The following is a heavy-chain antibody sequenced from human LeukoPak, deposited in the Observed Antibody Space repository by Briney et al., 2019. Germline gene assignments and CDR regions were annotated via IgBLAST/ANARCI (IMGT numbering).Heavy chain of an antibody. D-gene: IGHD2-15*01. CDR3: AKDVGGGSPAVDY. V-gene: IGHV3-30*18. J-gene: IGHJ4*02. CDR1: GFTFSSYG. Sequence: GGSLRLSCAASGFTFSSYGMHWVRQAPGKGLEWVAVISYDGSNKCYADSVKGRFTISRDNSKNTLYLQMNSLRAEDTAVYYCAKDVGGGSPAVDYWGQGTLVTVSS. CDR2: ISYDGSNK.